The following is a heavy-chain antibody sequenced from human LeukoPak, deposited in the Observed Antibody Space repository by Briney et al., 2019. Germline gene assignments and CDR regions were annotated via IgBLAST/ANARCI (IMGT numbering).Heavy chain of an antibody. CDR1: GFTFSSYG. Sequence: GGSLRLSCAASGFTFSSYGMHWVRQAPGKGLEWVAFIRYDGSNKYYADSVKGRFTISRDNSKSTLYLQMNSLRAEDTAVYYCARDCLTRNYDILTGYSGGIDYWGQGTLVTVSS. CDR2: IRYDGSNK. V-gene: IGHV3-30*02. D-gene: IGHD3-9*01. CDR3: ARDCLTRNYDILTGYSGGIDY. J-gene: IGHJ4*01.